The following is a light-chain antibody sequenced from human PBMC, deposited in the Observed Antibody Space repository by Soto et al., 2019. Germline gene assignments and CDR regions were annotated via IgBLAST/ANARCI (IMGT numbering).Light chain of an antibody. Sequence: QSVLTQPPSVSGAPGQRVTISCTGSSCNIGAGYDVHWYQQLPGTAPKLLIYGNSNRPSGVPDRFSGSKSGTSASLAITGLQAEDEADYYCQSYDSSLSGRGVFGTGTKVTVL. J-gene: IGLJ1*01. CDR3: QSYDSSLSGRGV. CDR2: GNS. V-gene: IGLV1-40*01. CDR1: SCNIGAGYD.